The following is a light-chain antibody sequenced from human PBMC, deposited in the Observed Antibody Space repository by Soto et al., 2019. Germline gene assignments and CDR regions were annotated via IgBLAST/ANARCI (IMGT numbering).Light chain of an antibody. CDR3: QYQGS. J-gene: IGKJ4*01. CDR1: QSVSRRY. CDR2: DVS. Sequence: IVLTQSPDTLSLSPGQRATLSCRASQSVSRRYLAWYQQKPGQAPILLLYDVSERASDIPGRFSGSGSGTDFTLTINRLVPEDVEVYYCQYQGSFGGGTKVEIK. V-gene: IGKV3-20*01.